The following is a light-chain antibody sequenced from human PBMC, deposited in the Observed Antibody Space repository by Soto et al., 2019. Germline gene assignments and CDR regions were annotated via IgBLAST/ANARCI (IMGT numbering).Light chain of an antibody. CDR3: CSYAGGSTYV. J-gene: IGLJ1*01. CDR2: EGS. V-gene: IGLV2-23*01. Sequence: QSVLTQPASVSGSPGQSITISCTGTSSDIGSFNLVSWYQQHPGKAPKVMIYEGSKRPAGVSNRFSGSTSGNTASLTISGLQAEDEADYYCCSYAGGSTYVFGTGTKLTVL. CDR1: SSDIGSFNL.